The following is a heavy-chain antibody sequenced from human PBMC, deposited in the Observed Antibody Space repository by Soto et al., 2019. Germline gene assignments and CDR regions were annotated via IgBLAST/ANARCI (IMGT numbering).Heavy chain of an antibody. CDR1: GFTFNSYG. V-gene: IGHV3-33*01. J-gene: IGHJ6*02. Sequence: QIQLVESGGGVVQPGRSLRLSCTASGFTFNSYGFNWVRQAPGKGLEWVAVIWYDGNTKYYADSVKGRFTISRDNLRSTVYLQMNSLPAEDTAVYYCARALVAPVAGPYYYGMDVWGQGTTVTVSS. D-gene: IGHD6-19*01. CDR2: IWYDGNTK. CDR3: ARALVAPVAGPYYYGMDV.